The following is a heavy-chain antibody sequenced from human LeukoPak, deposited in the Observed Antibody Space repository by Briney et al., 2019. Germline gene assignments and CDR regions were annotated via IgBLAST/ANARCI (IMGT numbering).Heavy chain of an antibody. CDR2: IYYSGST. CDR1: GGSISSSSYY. V-gene: IGHV4-39*07. Sequence: PSETLSLTCTVSGGSISSSSYYWGWIRQPPGKGLEWIGSIYYSGSTYYNPSLKSRVTISVDTSKNQFSLKLSSVTAADTAVYYCARDLAPTGWGQGTLVTVSS. J-gene: IGHJ4*02. D-gene: IGHD4-17*01. CDR3: ARDLAPTG.